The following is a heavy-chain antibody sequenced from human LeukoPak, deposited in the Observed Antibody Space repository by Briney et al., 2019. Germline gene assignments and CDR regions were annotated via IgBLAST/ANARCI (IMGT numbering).Heavy chain of an antibody. CDR2: IRYDGSDK. CDR3: AKDLSSSGRYSSVDD. CDR1: GFTFSSYG. J-gene: IGHJ4*02. Sequence: GGSLRLSCAASGFTFSSYGMHWVRQAPGKGLEWVAFIRYDGSDKYYADSVKGRFTISRDNSKSTLYLQLNSLRAEDTAVYYCAKDLSSSGRYSSVDDWGQGTLVTVSS. D-gene: IGHD1-26*01. V-gene: IGHV3-30*02.